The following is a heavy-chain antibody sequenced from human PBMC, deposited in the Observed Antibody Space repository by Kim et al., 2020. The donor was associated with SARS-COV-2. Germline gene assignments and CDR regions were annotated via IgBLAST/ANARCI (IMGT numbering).Heavy chain of an antibody. CDR3: ARSYDFWSGYYSPNYYYYGMDV. Sequence: SETLSLTCTVYGGSISSSSYYWGWIRQPPGKGLEWIGSIYYSGSTYYNPSLKSRVTISVDTSKNQFSLKLSSVTAADTAVYYCARSYDFWSGYYSPNYYYYGMDVWGQGTTVTVSS. D-gene: IGHD3-3*01. J-gene: IGHJ6*02. CDR2: IYYSGST. CDR1: GGSISSSSYY. V-gene: IGHV4-39*01.